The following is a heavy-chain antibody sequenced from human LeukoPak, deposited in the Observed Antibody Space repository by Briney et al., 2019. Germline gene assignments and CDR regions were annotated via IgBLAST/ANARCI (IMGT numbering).Heavy chain of an antibody. CDR2: IKQDGSEK. D-gene: IGHD4-11*01. Sequence: GGSLRLSCAASGFAFNYAWMSWVRQAPGKGLEWVANIKQDGSEKYYVDSVKGRFTISRDNAKNSVYLQMNSLRAEDTAVYYCARVPSNYRANYYMDVWGKGTTVTVSS. CDR1: GFAFNYAW. CDR3: ARVPSNYRANYYMDV. V-gene: IGHV3-7*01. J-gene: IGHJ6*03.